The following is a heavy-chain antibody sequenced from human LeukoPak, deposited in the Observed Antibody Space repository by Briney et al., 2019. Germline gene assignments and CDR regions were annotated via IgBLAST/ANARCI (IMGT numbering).Heavy chain of an antibody. CDR1: GYTFTGYY. CDR2: INPNSGGT. CDR3: ARDLEWLGGFDP. D-gene: IGHD3-10*01. V-gene: IGHV1-2*02. Sequence: ASVRVSCKASGYTFTGYYIYWVRQAPGQGLEWMGWINPNSGGTNYAQKLQGRVTMTTDTSTSTAYMELRSLRSDDAAVYYCARDLEWLGGFDPWGQGTLVTVSS. J-gene: IGHJ5*02.